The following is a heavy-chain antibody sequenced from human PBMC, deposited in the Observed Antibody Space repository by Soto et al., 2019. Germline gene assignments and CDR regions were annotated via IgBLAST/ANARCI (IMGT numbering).Heavy chain of an antibody. CDR2: IIPIFGTA. CDR3: AREDCSGGSCYFKEVDYYYYYGIDV. J-gene: IGHJ6*04. Sequence: QVQLVQSGAEVKKPGSSVKVSCKASGGTFSSYAISWVRQAPGQGLEWMGGIIPIFGTANYAQKFQVRVTITAEESTSTDYMELSSLRSEDTAVYYCAREDCSGGSCYFKEVDYYYYYGIDVWGKGTTVTVSS. V-gene: IGHV1-69*01. D-gene: IGHD2-15*01. CDR1: GGTFSSYA.